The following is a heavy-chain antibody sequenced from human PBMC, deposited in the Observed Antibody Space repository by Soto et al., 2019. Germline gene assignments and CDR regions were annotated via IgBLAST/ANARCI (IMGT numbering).Heavy chain of an antibody. V-gene: IGHV4-59*01. J-gene: IGHJ4*02. CDR2: IYYSGST. CDR3: ASQDNCGGGCVFRFDY. D-gene: IGHD2-21*02. Sequence: SETLSLTCTVSGGSISSYYWSWIRQPPGKGLEWIGYIYYSGSTNYNPSLKSRVTISVDTSKNQFSLKLSSVTAADTAVYYCASQDNCGGGCVFRFDYWGQGTLVTVSS. CDR1: GGSISSYY.